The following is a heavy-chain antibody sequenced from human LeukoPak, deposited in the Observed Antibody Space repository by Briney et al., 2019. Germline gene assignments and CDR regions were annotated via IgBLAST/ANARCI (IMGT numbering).Heavy chain of an antibody. D-gene: IGHD3-22*01. CDR2: IYYSGSI. Sequence: SETLSLTCTVSGGSISSYYWSWIRQPPGKGLEWIGYIYYSGSINYNPSLKSRVTISVDTSKNQFSLKLSSVTAADTAVYYCARGRYYYDSSGYYRDDYFDYWGQGTLVTVSS. J-gene: IGHJ4*02. V-gene: IGHV4-59*01. CDR3: ARGRYYYDSSGYYRDDYFDY. CDR1: GGSISSYY.